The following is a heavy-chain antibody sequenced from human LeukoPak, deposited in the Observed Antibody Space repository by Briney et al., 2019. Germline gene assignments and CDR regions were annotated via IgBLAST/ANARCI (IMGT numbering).Heavy chain of an antibody. V-gene: IGHV3-48*03. D-gene: IGHD3-22*01. Sequence: PGGSLRLSCAASGFTFSSYEMNWVRQAPGKGLEWVSYISSSGSTIYYADSVKGRFTISRDNAKNSLYLQMNSLRAEDTAVYYCAREPVRNYYDSSGSFDYWGQGTLVTVSS. CDR1: GFTFSSYE. CDR2: ISSSGSTI. CDR3: AREPVRNYYDSSGSFDY. J-gene: IGHJ4*02.